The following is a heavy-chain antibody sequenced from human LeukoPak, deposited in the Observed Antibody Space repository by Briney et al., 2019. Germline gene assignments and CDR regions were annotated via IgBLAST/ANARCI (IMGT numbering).Heavy chain of an antibody. J-gene: IGHJ4*02. Sequence: GGSLRLSCAASGVTFTTYGMTWVRQAPGKGLEWVSTISRSSTSIFYAHSVKGRFTISRDDAKNSVSLQMSSLRVEDTAVYYCATDGAAWSRSYWGQGTLVTVSS. V-gene: IGHV3-21*01. CDR1: GVTFTTYG. D-gene: IGHD2-8*02. CDR2: ISRSSTSI. CDR3: ATDGAAWSRSY.